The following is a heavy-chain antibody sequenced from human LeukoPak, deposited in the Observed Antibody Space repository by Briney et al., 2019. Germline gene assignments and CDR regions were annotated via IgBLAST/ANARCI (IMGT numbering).Heavy chain of an antibody. CDR2: ISNSGADT. V-gene: IGHV3-23*01. D-gene: IGHD3-10*01. J-gene: IGHJ4*02. Sequence: GGSLRLSCVASGFTFNSYDMSWVRQAPGKGLKWVSTISNSGADTYYADSVKGRFTVSRDNSKNMLYLQMNSLRADDTAVYYCAKDRSGFGANDYWGQGTLVTVSS. CDR3: AKDRSGFGANDY. CDR1: GFTFNSYD.